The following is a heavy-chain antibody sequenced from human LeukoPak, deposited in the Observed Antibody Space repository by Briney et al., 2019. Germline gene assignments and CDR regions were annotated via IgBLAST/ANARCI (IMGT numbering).Heavy chain of an antibody. Sequence: PGGSLRLSCAASGFTFSSYGMHWVRQAPGKGLEWVSAISNNGGYTYYADSVQGRFTISRDNSKSTLCLQMNSLRAEDTAVYYCAKQLGYCSDGSCYFPYWRQGTLVTVSS. CDR1: GFTFSSYG. D-gene: IGHD2-15*01. CDR2: ISNNGGYT. V-gene: IGHV3-23*01. CDR3: AKQLGYCSDGSCYFPY. J-gene: IGHJ4*02.